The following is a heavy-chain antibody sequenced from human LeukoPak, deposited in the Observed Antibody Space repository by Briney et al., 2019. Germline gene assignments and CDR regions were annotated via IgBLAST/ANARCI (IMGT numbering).Heavy chain of an antibody. Sequence: GGSLRLSCSASEFTFSTYFMHWVRQAPGKGLECVSAITGSGGSTYYADSVKGRFTISRDNSKNTLYLQMSSLRAEDTAVYYCVRDQRGGSSGYYDSWGQGTLVTVSS. D-gene: IGHD3-22*01. CDR3: VRDQRGGSSGYYDS. CDR1: EFTFSTYF. V-gene: IGHV3-64D*06. J-gene: IGHJ4*02. CDR2: ITGSGGST.